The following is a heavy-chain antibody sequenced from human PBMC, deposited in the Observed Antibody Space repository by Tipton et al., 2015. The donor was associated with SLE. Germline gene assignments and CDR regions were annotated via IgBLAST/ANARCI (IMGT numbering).Heavy chain of an antibody. CDR1: GGSISSSSYY. CDR2: IYYSGST. D-gene: IGHD5-24*01. Sequence: TLSLTCTVSGGSISSSSYYWGWIRQPPGKGLEWIGSIYYSGSTNYNPSLKSRVTISVDTSKNQFSLKLSSVTAADTAVYYCARVWGGDGYSPGLAFDIWGQGTMVTVSS. CDR3: ARVWGGDGYSPGLAFDI. V-gene: IGHV4-39*07. J-gene: IGHJ3*02.